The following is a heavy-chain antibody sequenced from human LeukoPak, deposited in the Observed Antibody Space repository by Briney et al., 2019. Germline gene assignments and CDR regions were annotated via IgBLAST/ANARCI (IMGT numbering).Heavy chain of an antibody. V-gene: IGHV1-8*01. CDR1: GYTFTNYD. CDR3: ARDTIAAAATSGDY. J-gene: IGHJ4*02. CDR2: MNPHSGNT. Sequence: ASVKVSCKASGYTFTNYDINWVRQATGQGLEWMGWMNPHSGNTGYAQKFQGRVTMTRNTSISTAYMELSSLRSEDTAVYYCARDTIAAAATSGDYWGQGTLVTVSS. D-gene: IGHD6-13*01.